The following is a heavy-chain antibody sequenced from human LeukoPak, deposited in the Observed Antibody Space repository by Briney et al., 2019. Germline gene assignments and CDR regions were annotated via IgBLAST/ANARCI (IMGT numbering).Heavy chain of an antibody. Sequence: GGSLRLSCAASGFTFSSYAMSWVRQAPGKGLEWVSAISGSGGSTYYADSVKGRFTISRDNSQNTVYLQMSSLRAEDTAVYYCAKAVIAAAGTRGYFDYRGQGTLVTVSS. V-gene: IGHV3-23*01. CDR3: AKAVIAAAGTRGYFDY. CDR1: GFTFSSYA. D-gene: IGHD6-13*01. CDR2: ISGSGGST. J-gene: IGHJ4*02.